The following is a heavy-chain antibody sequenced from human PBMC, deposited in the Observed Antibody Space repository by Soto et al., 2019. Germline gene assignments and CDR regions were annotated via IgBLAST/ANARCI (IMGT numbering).Heavy chain of an antibody. CDR1: GGSISSYY. J-gene: IGHJ6*02. Sequence: SETLSLTCTISGGSISSYYWSWIRQTPGKGLEWIGYVYFSVSTNYNPSLKSRVLISIDTSRNQFYLKLNSVTAADTAVYYCTRDLDIGNRGDGHSYVWG. V-gene: IGHV4-59*01. CDR3: TRDLDIGNRGDGHSYV. CDR2: VYFSVST. D-gene: IGHD1-1*01.